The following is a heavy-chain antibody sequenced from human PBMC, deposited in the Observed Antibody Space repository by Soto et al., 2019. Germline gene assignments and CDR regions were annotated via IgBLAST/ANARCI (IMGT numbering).Heavy chain of an antibody. J-gene: IGHJ5*02. V-gene: IGHV4-39*01. CDR1: GGSISSSEYS. CDR3: ARGSSSPRMWFDP. CDR2: IYYSGTT. D-gene: IGHD6-19*01. Sequence: SETLSLTCAVSGGSISSSEYSWGWIRQPPGKGLDWIGTIYYSGTTYYNPSLKSRVTISVDTSKNQFSLKLYPVTAADTAVYYCARGSSSPRMWFDPWGQGTLVTVSS.